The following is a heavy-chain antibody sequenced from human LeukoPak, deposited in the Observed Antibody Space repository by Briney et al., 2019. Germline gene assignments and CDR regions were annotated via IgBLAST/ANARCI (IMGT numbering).Heavy chain of an antibody. Sequence: GGSLRLSCAASGFTFSNYAMAWVRQAPGEGLEWVSTISNSGSDTHYADSVKGRFTISRDNSENTLYLQMNSLRPEDTAVYFCAKDVGAPSEFDYWGQGSLVTVSS. CDR1: GFTFSNYA. CDR3: AKDVGAPSEFDY. D-gene: IGHD1-26*01. J-gene: IGHJ4*02. V-gene: IGHV3-23*01. CDR2: ISNSGSDT.